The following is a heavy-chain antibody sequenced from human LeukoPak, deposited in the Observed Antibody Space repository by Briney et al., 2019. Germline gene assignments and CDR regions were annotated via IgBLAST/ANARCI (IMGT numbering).Heavy chain of an antibody. CDR3: ARDKLGYCSSTSCYDWFDP. V-gene: IGHV1-18*01. CDR2: ISAYNGNT. Sequence: ASVKVSCKASGGTFSSYAISWVRQAPGQGLEWMGWISAYNGNTNYAQKLQGRVTMTTDTSTSTAYMELRSLRSDDTAVYYCARDKLGYCSSTSCYDWFDPWGQGTLVTVSS. D-gene: IGHD2-2*01. CDR1: GGTFSSYA. J-gene: IGHJ5*02.